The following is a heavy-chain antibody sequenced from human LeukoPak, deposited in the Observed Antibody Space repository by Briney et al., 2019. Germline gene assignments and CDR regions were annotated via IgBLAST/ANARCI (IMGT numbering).Heavy chain of an antibody. V-gene: IGHV1-69*13. Sequence: GASVKVSCKASGGTFSRYAISWVRQAPGQRPEWVGGIIPIFGTANYAQKFHGRVTITADESSSTAYMELRSLRPEDTAVYYCARDVSLYDSSGYYYLWWGQGTLVTVSS. D-gene: IGHD3-22*01. CDR2: IIPIFGTA. CDR3: ARDVSLYDSSGYYYLW. CDR1: GGTFSRYA. J-gene: IGHJ4*02.